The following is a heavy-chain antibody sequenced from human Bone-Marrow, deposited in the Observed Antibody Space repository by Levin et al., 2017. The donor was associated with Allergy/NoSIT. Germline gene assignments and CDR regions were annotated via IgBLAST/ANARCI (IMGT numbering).Heavy chain of an antibody. D-gene: IGHD3-9*01. Sequence: GGSLRLSCAASGFTVSSNYMSWVRQAPGKGLEWVSVIYSGGSTYYADSVKGRFTISRDNSKNTLYLQMNSLRAEDTAVYYCARGKLRYFDWLNYGMDVWGQGTTVTVSS. CDR2: IYSGGST. CDR1: GFTVSSNY. V-gene: IGHV3-53*01. J-gene: IGHJ6*02. CDR3: ARGKLRYFDWLNYGMDV.